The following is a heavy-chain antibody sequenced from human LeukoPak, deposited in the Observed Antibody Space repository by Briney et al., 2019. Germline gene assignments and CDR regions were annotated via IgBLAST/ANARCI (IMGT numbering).Heavy chain of an antibody. J-gene: IGHJ6*02. V-gene: IGHV1-69*13. CDR3: ARDIVVVVAASHYYYYGMDV. CDR1: GGTFGSYA. Sequence: SVKVSCKASGGTFGSYAISWVRQAPGQGLEWMGGIIPIFGTANYAQKFQGRVTITADESTSTAYMELSSLRSEDTAVYYCARDIVVVVAASHYYYYGMDVWGQGTTVTVSS. CDR2: IIPIFGTA. D-gene: IGHD2-15*01.